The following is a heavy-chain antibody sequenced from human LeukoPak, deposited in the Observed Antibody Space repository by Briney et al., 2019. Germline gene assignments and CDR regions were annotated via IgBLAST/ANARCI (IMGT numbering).Heavy chain of an antibody. CDR3: AKLYYYDSSGYYGFDY. Sequence: GSLRLSCAASGFTFSSYAMSWVRQAPGKGLEWVSAISGSGGSTYYADSVKGRFTISRDNSKNTLYLQMNSLRAEDTAVYYCAKLYYYDSSGYYGFDYWGQGTLVTVSS. V-gene: IGHV3-23*01. D-gene: IGHD3-22*01. CDR2: ISGSGGST. J-gene: IGHJ4*02. CDR1: GFTFSSYA.